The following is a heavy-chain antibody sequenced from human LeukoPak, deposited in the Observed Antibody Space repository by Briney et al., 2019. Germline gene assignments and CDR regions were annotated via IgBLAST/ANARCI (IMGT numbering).Heavy chain of an antibody. CDR3: AKAGHSSSWYYFGY. CDR2: ISYDGSNK. V-gene: IGHV3-30-3*01. Sequence: PGRSLRLSCAASGFTFSSYAMNWVRQAPGKGLEWVAVISYDGSNKHYADSVKGRFTISRDNSKNTLYLQMNSLRAEDTAVYYCAKAGHSSSWYYFGYWGQGTLVTVSS. CDR1: GFTFSSYA. J-gene: IGHJ4*02. D-gene: IGHD6-13*01.